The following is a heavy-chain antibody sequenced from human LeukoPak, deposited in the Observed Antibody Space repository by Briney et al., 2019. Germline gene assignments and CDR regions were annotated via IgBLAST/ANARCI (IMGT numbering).Heavy chain of an antibody. CDR3: ARGKDTAMGSSIDY. CDR1: GGSFSGYY. D-gene: IGHD5-18*01. Sequence: SETLSLTCAVYGGSFSGYYLSWIRQPPGKGLEWIGEINHSGSTNYNPSLKSRVTISVDTSKNQFSLKLRSVTAADTAVYYCARGKDTAMGSSIDYWGQGTLVTVSS. CDR2: INHSGST. J-gene: IGHJ4*02. V-gene: IGHV4-34*01.